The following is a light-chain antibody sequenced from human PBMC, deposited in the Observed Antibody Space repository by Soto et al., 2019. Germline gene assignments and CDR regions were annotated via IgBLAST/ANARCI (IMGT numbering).Light chain of an antibody. CDR1: TGAVTGGYY. Sequence: QAVVTQEPSLTVSPGGTVTLTCASSTGAVTGGYYPNWFQRKPGQAPRPLIYSTSNKHSWTPARFSGSLLGGKAALTLSGVQPEDEAEYYCLLYYGGAQLIFGGGTQQTVL. V-gene: IGLV7-43*01. J-gene: IGLJ7*01. CDR3: LLYYGGAQLI. CDR2: STS.